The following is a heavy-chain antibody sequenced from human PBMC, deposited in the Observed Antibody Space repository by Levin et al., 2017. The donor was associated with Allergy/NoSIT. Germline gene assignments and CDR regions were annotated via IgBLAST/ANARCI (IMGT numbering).Heavy chain of an antibody. Sequence: GGSLRLSCAASGFTFSSYSMNWVRQAPGKGLEWVSYISSSSSTIYYADSVKGRFTISRDNAKNSLYLQMNSLRAEDTAVYYCARAWGKTTVTHSPDYWGQGTLVTVSS. CDR2: ISSSSSTI. CDR3: ARAWGKTTVTHSPDY. D-gene: IGHD4-17*01. V-gene: IGHV3-48*01. J-gene: IGHJ4*02. CDR1: GFTFSSYS.